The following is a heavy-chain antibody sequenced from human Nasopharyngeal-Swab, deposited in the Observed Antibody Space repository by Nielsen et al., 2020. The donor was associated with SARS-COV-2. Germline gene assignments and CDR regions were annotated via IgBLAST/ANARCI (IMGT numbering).Heavy chain of an antibody. D-gene: IGHD3-10*01. CDR3: ARDFYGSGTYYFDY. Sequence: ASVKVSCKASGYKFTSYYIHWVRQAPGQGLEWMGVINPSIYSTTYAQKFQGRVSMTRDTSTSTVYMEVSSLTSEDTAMHFCARDFYGSGTYYFDYWGQGTLVTVSS. J-gene: IGHJ4*02. V-gene: IGHV1-46*01. CDR2: INPSIYST. CDR1: GYKFTSYY.